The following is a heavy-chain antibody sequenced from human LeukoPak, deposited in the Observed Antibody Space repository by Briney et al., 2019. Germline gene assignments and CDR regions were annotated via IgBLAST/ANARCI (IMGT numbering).Heavy chain of an antibody. CDR3: ARVMDTAMGEVVDY. D-gene: IGHD5-18*01. J-gene: IGHJ4*02. CDR1: GGSISSSSYY. V-gene: IGHV4-39*07. CDR2: IYYSGST. Sequence: SETLSLTCTVSGGSISSSSYYWGWISQPPGKGLEWIGSIYYSGSTYYNPSLKSRVTISVDTSKNQFSLKLSSVTAADTAVYYCARVMDTAMGEVVDYWGQGTLVTVSS.